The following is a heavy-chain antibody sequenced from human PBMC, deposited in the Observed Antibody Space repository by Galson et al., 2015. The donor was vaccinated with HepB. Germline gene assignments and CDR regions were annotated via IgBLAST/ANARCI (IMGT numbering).Heavy chain of an antibody. CDR2: TYYRARWYS. Sequence: CAISGDSVSNNNAAWYWIRQSPSRGLEWLGRTYYRARWYSDYTASLRSRISINADTSKNQFSLQLNSVTPEDTAVYYCARLPGTIYYYGMDVWGQGTTVTVSS. CDR3: ARLPGTIYYYGMDV. J-gene: IGHJ6*02. D-gene: IGHD2-2*01. CDR1: GDSVSNNNAA. V-gene: IGHV6-1*01.